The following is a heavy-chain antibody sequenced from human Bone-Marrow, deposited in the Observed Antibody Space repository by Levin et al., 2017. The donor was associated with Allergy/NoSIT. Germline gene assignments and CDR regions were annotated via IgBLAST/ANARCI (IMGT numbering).Heavy chain of an antibody. V-gene: IGHV5-51*01. CDR2: IFPEDSDS. J-gene: IGHJ4*02. D-gene: IGHD6-25*01. Sequence: NPGESLKISCTGSGYTFSDYWIGWVRQLPGKGLEWMAMIFPEDSDSRYSPSFQGQFTLSVDKSISTVYLQWKSLKTSDTAVYYCARQRVAAGPQSIYWGQGTQVTVSS. CDR3: ARQRVAAGPQSIY. CDR1: GYTFSDYW.